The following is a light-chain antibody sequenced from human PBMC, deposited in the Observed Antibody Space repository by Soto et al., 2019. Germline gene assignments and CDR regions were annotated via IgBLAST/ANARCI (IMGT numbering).Light chain of an antibody. CDR3: QHRSSWPGA. J-gene: IGKJ3*01. V-gene: IGKV3-11*01. CDR1: QSVSSF. Sequence: EVVLTQSPDTLSLSPGERATLSCRASQSVSSFLAWNQQKPGQAPRLLIYDASNRATGIPARFSGSGSGTDFTLTISSLEPEDFAVYYCQHRSSWPGAFGPGTKVDIK. CDR2: DAS.